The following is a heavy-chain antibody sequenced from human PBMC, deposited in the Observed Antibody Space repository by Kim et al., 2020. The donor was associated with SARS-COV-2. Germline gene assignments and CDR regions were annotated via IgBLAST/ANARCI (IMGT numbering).Heavy chain of an antibody. V-gene: IGHV3-7*01. CDR2: IYYNENAK. J-gene: IGHJ4*01. Sequence: GGSLRLSCAASGFTFSNYSMTWVRQAPGKGLEWVANIYYNENAKYYVDSVKGRFTISRDNAKNSLYLQMNSLTAEDTAVYYCAKIGYSDYEVD. CDR1: GFTFSNYS. D-gene: IGHD5-12*01. CDR3: AKIGYSDYEVD.